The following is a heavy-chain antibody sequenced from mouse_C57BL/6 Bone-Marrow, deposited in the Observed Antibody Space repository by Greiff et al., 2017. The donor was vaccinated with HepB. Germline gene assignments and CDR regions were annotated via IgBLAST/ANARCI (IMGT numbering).Heavy chain of an antibody. Sequence: QVQLQQSGAELVRPGPSVKMSCKASGYTFTNYWIGWAKQRPGHGLEWIGDIYPGGGYTNYNEKFKGKATLTADKSSSTAYMQFSSLTSEDSAIYYCARCYGSPYYYAMDYWGQGTSVTVSS. V-gene: IGHV1-63*01. CDR3: ARCYGSPYYYAMDY. J-gene: IGHJ4*01. CDR2: IYPGGGYT. D-gene: IGHD1-1*01. CDR1: GYTFTNYW.